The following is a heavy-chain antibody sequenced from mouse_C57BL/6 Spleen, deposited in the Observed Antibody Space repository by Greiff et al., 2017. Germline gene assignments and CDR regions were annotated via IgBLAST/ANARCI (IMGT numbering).Heavy chain of an antibody. V-gene: IGHV1-39*01. D-gene: IGHD3-1*01. CDR2: INPNYGTT. CDR3: ASPDSGFAY. Sequence: EVQLQQSGPELVKPGASVKISCKASGYSFTDSNMNWVKQSNGTSLEWIGVINPNYGTTSYNQKFKGKATLPVDQSSSTAYMQLNSLTSEDSAVDSCASPDSGFAYWGQGTLVTVSA. CDR1: GYSFTDSN. J-gene: IGHJ3*01.